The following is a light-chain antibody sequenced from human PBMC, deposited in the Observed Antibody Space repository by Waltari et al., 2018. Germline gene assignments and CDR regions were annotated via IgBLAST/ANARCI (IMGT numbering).Light chain of an antibody. CDR2: GNN. CDR3: QSYDRSHVV. CDR1: SSNIGAGYD. Sequence: QAVLTQPPSVSGAPGQRVTISCTGSSSNIGAGYDVHWYQQFSGTAPKPLIYGNNNRPSGLPDRFSGSKSGTSASLAITGLQAEDEADYYCQSYDRSHVVFGGGTKLTVL. V-gene: IGLV1-40*01. J-gene: IGLJ2*01.